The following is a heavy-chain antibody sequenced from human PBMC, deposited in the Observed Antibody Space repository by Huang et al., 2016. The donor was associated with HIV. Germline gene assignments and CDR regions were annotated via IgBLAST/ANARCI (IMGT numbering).Heavy chain of an antibody. Sequence: QVQLQQWGAGLFKPSGVLSLKCAVHGGSLSVYYWTWIRQSPGKGLECIGEVTHRGHTTYNPSSRSRVTMSVDMSKNQFALNLTSLTVADTAVYYCARPRMTATSSDSTWSFFDSWGQGTLVIVSS. CDR2: VTHRGHT. V-gene: IGHV4-34*02. J-gene: IGHJ4*02. CDR3: ARPRMTATSSDSTWSFFDS. CDR1: GGSLSVYY. D-gene: IGHD2-21*02.